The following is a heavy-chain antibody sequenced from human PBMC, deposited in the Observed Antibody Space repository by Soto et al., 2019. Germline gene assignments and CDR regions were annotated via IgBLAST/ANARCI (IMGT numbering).Heavy chain of an antibody. CDR2: IYWDDDK. Sequence: QITLKESGPTLVKPTQTLTLTCTFSGFSLSTSGLGVGWIRQPPGKALEWLARIYWDDDKRYSPSLKSRLTITKYTSKKQVVLTITNMDPVDTATYYCAHSRVTTPFDYWGQGTLVTVS. D-gene: IGHD4-17*01. CDR3: AHSRVTTPFDY. V-gene: IGHV2-5*02. J-gene: IGHJ4*02. CDR1: GFSLSTSGLG.